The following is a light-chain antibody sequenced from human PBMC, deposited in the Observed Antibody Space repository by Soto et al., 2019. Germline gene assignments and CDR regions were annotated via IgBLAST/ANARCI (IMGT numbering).Light chain of an antibody. CDR3: CSYAGTYV. V-gene: IGLV2-23*02. CDR2: EVS. Sequence: QAALTQPASVSGSPGQWITISCTGTSSDVGSYNLVSWYQHHPGKAPKLMIFEVSKRPSGVSNRFSGSKSGNTASLTISGLQAEDEAEYYCCSYAGTYVFGTGTKVTVL. CDR1: SSDVGSYNL. J-gene: IGLJ1*01.